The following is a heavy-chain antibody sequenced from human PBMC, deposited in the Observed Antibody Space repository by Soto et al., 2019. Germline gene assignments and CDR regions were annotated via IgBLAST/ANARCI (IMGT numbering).Heavy chain of an antibody. D-gene: IGHD6-6*01. CDR3: ARVEGGYSSSPDYYYMDV. Sequence: GESLKISCKGSGYSFTSYWIGWVRQMPGKGLEWMGIIYPGDSDTRYSPSFQGQVTISADKSISTAYLQWSSLKASDTAVYYCARVEGGYSSSPDYYYMDVWGKGTTVTVSS. J-gene: IGHJ6*03. CDR2: IYPGDSDT. CDR1: GYSFTSYW. V-gene: IGHV5-51*01.